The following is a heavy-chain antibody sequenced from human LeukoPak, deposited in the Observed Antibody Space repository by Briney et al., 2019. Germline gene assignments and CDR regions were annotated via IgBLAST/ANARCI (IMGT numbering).Heavy chain of an antibody. Sequence: SETLSLTCTVSGGSITSFFWSWIRQPPGKGLEWIGYIYSSGRTNYNPSLKTRVTISVDTSKNQLSLNLNSVTAADTAVYYCARNDCSSSNCYLDFDYWGQGSLVTVSS. J-gene: IGHJ4*02. CDR3: ARNDCSSSNCYLDFDY. V-gene: IGHV4-59*01. CDR1: GGSITSFF. D-gene: IGHD2-2*01. CDR2: IYSSGRT.